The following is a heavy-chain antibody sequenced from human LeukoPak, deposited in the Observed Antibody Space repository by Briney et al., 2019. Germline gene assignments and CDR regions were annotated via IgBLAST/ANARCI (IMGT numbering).Heavy chain of an antibody. CDR1: GGTFSTFA. D-gene: IGHD5-24*01. V-gene: IGHV1-69*13. CDR3: AKMVGYSYSDT. J-gene: IGHJ4*02. CDR2: YIPFYSAT. Sequence: SVKVSCKASGGTFSTFAVNWARQAPGQGLEWIGGYIPFYSATNYAQKFQGRVTITADASTNTAYMEMSGLTFDDTAVYYCAKMVGYSYSDTWGQGTLVTVSS.